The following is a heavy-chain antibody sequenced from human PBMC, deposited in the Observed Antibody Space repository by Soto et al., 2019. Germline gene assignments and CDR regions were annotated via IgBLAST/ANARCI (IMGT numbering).Heavy chain of an antibody. CDR1: GGSITSANW. CDR3: ARVLRGWFDP. Sequence: SETLSLTCAVSGGSITSANWWTWVRQPPGGGLEWIGEISHSGITNYKASLKDRVTMSVDKTKNDVSLKLTSVTAADTAVYYCARVLRGWFDPWGQGTPVTVSS. CDR2: ISHSGIT. J-gene: IGHJ5*02. V-gene: IGHV4-4*02.